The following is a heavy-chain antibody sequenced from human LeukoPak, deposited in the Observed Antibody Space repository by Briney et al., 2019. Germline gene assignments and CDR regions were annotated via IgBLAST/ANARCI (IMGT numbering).Heavy chain of an antibody. CDR3: ARDLPLITFGGVIVTDFDY. J-gene: IGHJ4*02. CDR1: GYTFTGYY. D-gene: IGHD3-16*02. CDR2: INPNSGGT. V-gene: IGHV1-2*02. Sequence: ASVKVSCKASGYTFTGYYMHWVRQAPGQGLEWMGWINPNSGGTNYAQEFQGRVTMTRDTSISTAYMELSRLRSDDTAVYYCARDLPLITFGGVIVTDFDYWGQGTLVTVSS.